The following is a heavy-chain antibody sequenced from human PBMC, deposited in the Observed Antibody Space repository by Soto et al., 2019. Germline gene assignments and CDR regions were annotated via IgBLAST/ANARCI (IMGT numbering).Heavy chain of an antibody. CDR2: IYYSGST. Sequence: SDTLSLTCTVSGGSFSPNYWSWIRQPPGKGLEWIGYIYYSGSTNYNPSLKSRVTISVDTSKNQFSLKLSSVTAADTAVYYCARTIFYGDYGNTYYYYYGMDVWGQGTTVTVSS. D-gene: IGHD4-17*01. J-gene: IGHJ6*02. V-gene: IGHV4-59*01. CDR3: ARTIFYGDYGNTYYYYYGMDV. CDR1: GGSFSPNY.